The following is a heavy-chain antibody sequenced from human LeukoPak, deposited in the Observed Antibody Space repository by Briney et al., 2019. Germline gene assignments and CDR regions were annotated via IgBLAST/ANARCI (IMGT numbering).Heavy chain of an antibody. CDR2: ISTSSSYI. D-gene: IGHD6-19*01. Sequence: GGSLRLSCAASGFSFSSYSMNWVRQAPGKGLEWVSSISTSSSYIYYADSVKGRFTISRDNAKNSLYLQMNSLRAEDTAVYYCAREVENTSGWYSHFDYWGQGTLVTVSS. CDR1: GFSFSSYS. V-gene: IGHV3-21*01. CDR3: AREVENTSGWYSHFDY. J-gene: IGHJ4*02.